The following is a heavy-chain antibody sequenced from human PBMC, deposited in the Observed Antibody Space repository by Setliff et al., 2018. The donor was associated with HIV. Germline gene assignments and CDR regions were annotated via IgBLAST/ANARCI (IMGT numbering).Heavy chain of an antibody. CDR3: AKTQTVITVYGPFDS. CDR2: ISGSGDIT. D-gene: IGHD4-4*01. Sequence: LRLSCAASGFSFRSYAVSWVRQAPGKGLEWVSVISGSGDITYYRESVKGRLTVSRDNSNNTVYLQMNSLRAEDTAMYYCAKTQTVITVYGPFDSWGQGTMVTVSS. J-gene: IGHJ4*03. CDR1: GFSFRSYA. V-gene: IGHV3-23*01.